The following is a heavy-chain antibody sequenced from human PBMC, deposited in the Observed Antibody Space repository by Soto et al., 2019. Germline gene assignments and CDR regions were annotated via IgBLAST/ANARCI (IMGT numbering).Heavy chain of an antibody. CDR3: ARDAPGVAPY. V-gene: IGHV4-31*03. J-gene: IGHJ4*02. CDR2: INYRGST. Sequence: QVQLQESGPGLVRPSQTLSLICTVSGGSINSGDSYWNWIRQHPEKGLEWIGYINYRGSTFYNPSLKSRILISADTSKNQFSLKLSSVTAADTAVYYCARDAPGVAPYWGQGTLVTVSS. D-gene: IGHD2-15*01. CDR1: GGSINSGDSY.